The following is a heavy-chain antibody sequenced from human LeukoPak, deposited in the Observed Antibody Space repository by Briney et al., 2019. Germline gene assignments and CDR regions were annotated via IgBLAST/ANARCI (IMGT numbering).Heavy chain of an antibody. J-gene: IGHJ4*02. CDR1: GFTFSSYS. Sequence: PGGSLRLSCAASGFTFSSYSMNWVRQAPGKGLEWVSSISSSSSYIYYADSVEGRFTISRDNSKNTLYLQMNSLRAEDTAVYYCAREVATGFSCFDYWGQGTLVTVSS. V-gene: IGHV3-21*04. CDR3: AREVATGFSCFDY. D-gene: IGHD2-21*02. CDR2: ISSSSSYI.